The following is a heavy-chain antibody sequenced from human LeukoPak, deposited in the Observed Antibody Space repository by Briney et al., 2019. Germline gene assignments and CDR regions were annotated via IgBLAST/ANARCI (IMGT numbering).Heavy chain of an antibody. V-gene: IGHV4-59*01. CDR1: GGSISGYY. CDR3: AGGDSRGWYGWFDL. CDR2: IYYSGST. D-gene: IGHD6-19*01. J-gene: IGHJ5*02. Sequence: SETLSLTCTVSGGSISGYYWSWIRQPPGQGLEWIGYIYYSGSTNYNPSLKSRVTILVDTSNNKFSLMLLSVPAADTTVYYCAGGDSRGWYGWFDLWGQGTLVSVFS.